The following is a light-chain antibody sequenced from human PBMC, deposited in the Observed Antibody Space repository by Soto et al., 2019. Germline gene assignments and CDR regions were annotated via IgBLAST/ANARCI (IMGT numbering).Light chain of an antibody. CDR2: DAS. Sequence: EIVLTQSPATLSLSPGERATLSCRASQSVSSYLAWYQQKPGQAPRLLLYDASNRATGIPARFSGSGSGTDSTLTISSLEPEDLAVYFRQQRGDWAVPFGRGTRLEIK. CDR3: QQRGDWAVP. V-gene: IGKV3-11*01. CDR1: QSVSSY. J-gene: IGKJ5*01.